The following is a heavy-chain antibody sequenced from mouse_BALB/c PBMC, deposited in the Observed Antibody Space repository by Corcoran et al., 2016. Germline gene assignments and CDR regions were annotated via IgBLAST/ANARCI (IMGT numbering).Heavy chain of an antibody. CDR1: GYTFSSYW. D-gene: IGHD2-1*01. CDR2: ILPGSGST. Sequence: QVQLQQSGAELMKPGASVKISCKATGYTFSSYWIEWVKQRPGHGLEWIGEILPGSGSTNYNEKFKGKATFTADISSNTAYMQLSSLTSEDSAVYYCAREGNYKMDYWGQGTSVTVSS. CDR3: AREGNYKMDY. V-gene: IGHV1-9*01. J-gene: IGHJ4*01.